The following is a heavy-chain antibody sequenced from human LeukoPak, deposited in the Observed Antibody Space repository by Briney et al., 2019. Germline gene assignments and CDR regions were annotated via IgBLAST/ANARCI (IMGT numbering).Heavy chain of an antibody. D-gene: IGHD3-10*01. CDR2: IYSGGST. CDR1: GFTVSSNY. V-gene: IGHV3-66*01. J-gene: IGHJ6*02. CDR3: ARDEPMVRGVIMPYYYGMDV. Sequence: GGSLRLSCAASGFTVSSNYMSWVRQAPGKGLEWVSVIYSGGSTYYADSVKGRFTISRDNSKNTLYLQMNSLRAEDTAVYYCARDEPMVRGVIMPYYYGMDVWGQGTTVTVSS.